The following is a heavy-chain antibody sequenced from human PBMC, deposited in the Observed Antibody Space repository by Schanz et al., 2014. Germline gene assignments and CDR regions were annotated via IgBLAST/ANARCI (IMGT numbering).Heavy chain of an antibody. Sequence: QVQLVQSGAEVKKSGASVKVSCKASGYTFTSYSIHWVRQAPGQGLEWMGWINVGNGNMKYSQKFQGRVTITRDTSASTAYMELTSLRSEDPAVYFCARDLTVDTGYVVHYYCYGMDVWGQGTTVTVSS. V-gene: IGHV1-3*01. CDR3: ARDLTVDTGYVVHYYCYGMDV. D-gene: IGHD5-12*01. CDR1: GYTFTSYS. J-gene: IGHJ6*02. CDR2: INVGNGNM.